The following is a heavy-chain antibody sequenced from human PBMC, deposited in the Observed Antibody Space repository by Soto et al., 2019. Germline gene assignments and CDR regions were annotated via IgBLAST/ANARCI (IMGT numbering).Heavy chain of an antibody. CDR1: GYTFTSYA. CDR3: TRDGGEYCSSTSCYLPHDY. Sequence: ASVKVSCKASGYTFTSYAMHWVRQAPGQRLEWMGWINAGNGNTKYSQKFQGRVTITRDTSASTAYMELSSLGSEDTAVYYCTRDGGEYCSSTSCYLPHDYWGQGTLVTVSS. V-gene: IGHV1-3*01. D-gene: IGHD2-2*01. J-gene: IGHJ4*02. CDR2: INAGNGNT.